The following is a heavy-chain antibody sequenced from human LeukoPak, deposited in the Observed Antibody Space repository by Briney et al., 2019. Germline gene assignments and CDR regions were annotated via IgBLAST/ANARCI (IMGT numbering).Heavy chain of an antibody. CDR3: ARRGVGTSSIDY. Sequence: KPSETLSLTCTVSGGSISSSSYNRGWIRQPPGKGLEWIGNFRHSGSTYYNPSLKSRVTISIDTSKNQLSLQLSSVTAADTAVYYCARRGVGTSSIDYWGQGTLVTVSS. D-gene: IGHD6-6*01. CDR1: GGSISSSSYN. CDR2: FRHSGST. V-gene: IGHV4-39*01. J-gene: IGHJ4*01.